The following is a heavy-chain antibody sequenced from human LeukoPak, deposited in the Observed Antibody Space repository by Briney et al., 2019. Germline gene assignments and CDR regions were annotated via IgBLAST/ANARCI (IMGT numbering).Heavy chain of an antibody. CDR3: AREYRNYGSGSYKFDY. V-gene: IGHV1-18*01. J-gene: IGHJ4*02. CDR2: ISAYNGNT. D-gene: IGHD3-10*01. CDR1: GYTFTSYG. Sequence: ASVKVSCKASGYTFTSYGISWVRQAPGQGLEWMGWISAYNGNTNYAQKLQGRVTMTTDTSTSTAYMELRSLRSDDTAAYYCAREYRNYGSGSYKFDYWGQGTLVTVSS.